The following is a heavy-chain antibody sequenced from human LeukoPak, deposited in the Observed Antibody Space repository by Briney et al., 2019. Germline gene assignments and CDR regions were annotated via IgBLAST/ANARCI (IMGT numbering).Heavy chain of an antibody. Sequence: SETLSLTCTVSGGSISYYYWTWIRQSPGKGLEWIGQIYYTGSTYYNPSLKRRVTISVDTSRNQSSLNLTSATAADTAVYYCARGGTYNDILSFDPWGQGTLVTVSS. CDR2: IYYTGST. V-gene: IGHV4-59*01. J-gene: IGHJ5*02. D-gene: IGHD3-9*01. CDR3: ARGGTYNDILSFDP. CDR1: GGSISYYY.